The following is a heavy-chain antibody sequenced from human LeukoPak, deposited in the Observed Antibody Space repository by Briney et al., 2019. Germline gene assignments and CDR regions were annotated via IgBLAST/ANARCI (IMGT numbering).Heavy chain of an antibody. J-gene: IGHJ5*02. CDR3: ARGNSGYYDSSGYLDP. Sequence: PSETLSLTCTVSGGSISSYYWSWIRQPAGKGLEWIGRIYSTGSTNYNPSLKSRVTMSLDTSKNQFSLKLSSVTAADTAVYYCARGNSGYYDSSGYLDPWGQGTLVTVSS. V-gene: IGHV4-4*07. D-gene: IGHD3-22*01. CDR1: GGSISSYY. CDR2: IYSTGST.